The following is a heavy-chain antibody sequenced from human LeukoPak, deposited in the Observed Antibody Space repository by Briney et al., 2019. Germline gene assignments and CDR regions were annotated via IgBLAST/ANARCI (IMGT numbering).Heavy chain of an antibody. V-gene: IGHV4-61*02. J-gene: IGHJ4*02. CDR3: ARLKGYSNGWYPSYYFDY. D-gene: IGHD6-19*01. Sequence: SQTLSLTCTVSGGSISSGSYHWNWIRQPAGKGMEWIGRIDSSGSINYNPSLKSRVTISVDTSKNQLSLKLSSVTAADTAMYYCARLKGYSNGWYPSYYFDYWGQGTLVTVSS. CDR1: GGSISSGSYH. CDR2: IDSSGSI.